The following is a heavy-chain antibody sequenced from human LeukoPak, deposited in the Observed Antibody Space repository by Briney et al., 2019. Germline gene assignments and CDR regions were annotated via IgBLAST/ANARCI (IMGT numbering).Heavy chain of an antibody. D-gene: IGHD1-26*01. CDR3: AKGRIVGTTDFDY. Sequence: HSGGSLRLSCAASGFTFSSYAMSWVRQAPGKGLEWVSAISGSGGSTYYADSVKGRFTISRDNSKNTLYLQMNSLRAEDTAVYYCAKGRIVGTTDFDYWGQGTLVTVSS. CDR2: ISGSGGST. CDR1: GFTFSSYA. J-gene: IGHJ4*02. V-gene: IGHV3-23*01.